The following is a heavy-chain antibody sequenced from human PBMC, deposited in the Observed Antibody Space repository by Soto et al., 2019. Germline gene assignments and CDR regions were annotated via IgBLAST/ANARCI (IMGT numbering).Heavy chain of an antibody. J-gene: IGHJ4*02. CDR2: INHSGST. Sequence: SETLSLTCAVYGGTFSGYYWSWIRQPPGKGLEWIGEINHSGSTNYNPSLKSRVTISVDTSKNQFSLKLSSVTAADTAVYYCARRGDYGDLDYWGQGTLVTVSS. CDR3: ARRGDYGDLDY. CDR1: GGTFSGYY. D-gene: IGHD4-17*01. V-gene: IGHV4-34*01.